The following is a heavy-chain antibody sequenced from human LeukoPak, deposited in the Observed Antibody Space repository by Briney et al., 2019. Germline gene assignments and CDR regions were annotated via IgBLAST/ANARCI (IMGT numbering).Heavy chain of an antibody. CDR1: GYTFTSYD. V-gene: IGHV1-8*01. D-gene: IGHD3/OR15-3a*01. Sequence: ASVKVSCKASGYTFTSYDINWVRQATGQRLEWMGWMNPNSGNTGYAQKFQGRVTMTKNTSITTAYMELSSLRSEDTAVYYCARALSWTTDSYYYMDVWGKGTTVTVSS. CDR3: ARALSWTTDSYYYMDV. CDR2: MNPNSGNT. J-gene: IGHJ6*03.